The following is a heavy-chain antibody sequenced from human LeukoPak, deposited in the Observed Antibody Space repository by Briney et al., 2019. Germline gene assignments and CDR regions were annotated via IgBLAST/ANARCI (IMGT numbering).Heavy chain of an antibody. CDR3: AKGDHSKSPGGGSFQH. J-gene: IGHJ1*01. Sequence: GGSLRLSCAASGFTFSSYAMSWVRQAPGKGLEWVSGISSSDDTTYYADSVKGRFTISRDNFKNTLCLQVNSLRAEDTAVYYCAKGDHSKSPGGGSFQHWGQGTLVTVSS. V-gene: IGHV3-23*01. CDR2: ISSSDDTT. CDR1: GFTFSSYA. D-gene: IGHD1-26*01.